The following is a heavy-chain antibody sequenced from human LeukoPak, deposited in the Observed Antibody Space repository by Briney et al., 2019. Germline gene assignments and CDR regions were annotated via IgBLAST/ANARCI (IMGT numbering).Heavy chain of an antibody. J-gene: IGHJ4*02. CDR1: GGSISSSSYY. CDR2: IYYSGST. Sequence: SETLSLTCTVSGGSISSSSYYWGWRRQPPGKGLEWIGSIYYSGSTYYNPSLKSRVTISVDTSKNQFSLKLSSVTAADTAVYYCARLSNRGWGIVVVPAAIDYWGQGTLVTVSS. CDR3: ARLSNRGWGIVVVPAAIDY. V-gene: IGHV4-39*01. D-gene: IGHD2-2*02.